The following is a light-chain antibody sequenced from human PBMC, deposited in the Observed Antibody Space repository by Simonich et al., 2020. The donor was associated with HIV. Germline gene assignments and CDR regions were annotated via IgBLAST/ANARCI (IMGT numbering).Light chain of an antibody. V-gene: IGKV1-8*01. CDR3: QQYYSYPPL. CDR2: AAS. Sequence: QMTQSPSSVSASVGDRVTITCRASQGISSYLAWYQQKPGKAPKLLIYAASTLQSGVPSRFSGSGSGTDFTLTISCLQSEDFATYYCQQYYSYPPLFGGGTKVEIK. J-gene: IGKJ4*01. CDR1: QGISSY.